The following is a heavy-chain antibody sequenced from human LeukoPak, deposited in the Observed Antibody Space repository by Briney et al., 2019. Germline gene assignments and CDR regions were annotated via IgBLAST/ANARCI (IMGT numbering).Heavy chain of an antibody. J-gene: IGHJ5*02. CDR3: ARSGSSSPNNWFDP. Sequence: PGGSLRLSCAASGLTFSDYYMSRIRQAPGKGLEWVSYISSSSSYTNYADSVKGRFTISRDNAKNSLYLQMNSLRAEDTAVYYCARSGSSSPNNWFDPWGQGTLVTVSS. D-gene: IGHD6-6*01. CDR1: GLTFSDYY. V-gene: IGHV3-11*06. CDR2: ISSSSSYT.